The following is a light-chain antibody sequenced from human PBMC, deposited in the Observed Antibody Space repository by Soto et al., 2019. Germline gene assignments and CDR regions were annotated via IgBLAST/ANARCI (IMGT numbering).Light chain of an antibody. CDR2: DVS. CDR3: SSYAGSSTPVV. Sequence: QAVVTQPASVSGSPGQSITISCTGTSSDIGGYNYVSWYQQHPGKAPKLIIYDVSNRPSGVSNRFSGSKSGNTASLTISGLQAEDEADFYCSSYAGSSTPVVFGGGTQLTVL. V-gene: IGLV2-14*01. CDR1: SSDIGGYNY. J-gene: IGLJ2*01.